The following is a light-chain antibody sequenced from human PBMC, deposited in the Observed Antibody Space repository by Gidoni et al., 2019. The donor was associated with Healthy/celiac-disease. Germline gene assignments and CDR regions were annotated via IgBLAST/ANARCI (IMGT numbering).Light chain of an antibody. J-gene: IGKJ4*01. CDR3: QQYNNWPPLT. Sequence: EIVMTQSPATLSVSPGERATLACRASQSVSRNLAWYQQKPGQAPRLLIYGASTRATGIPARFSGSGSGTEFTLTISSLQSEDFAVYYCQQYNNWPPLTFXGXTKVXIK. CDR2: GAS. CDR1: QSVSRN. V-gene: IGKV3-15*01.